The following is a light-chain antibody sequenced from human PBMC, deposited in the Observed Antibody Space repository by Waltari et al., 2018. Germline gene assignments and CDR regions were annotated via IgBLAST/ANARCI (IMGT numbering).Light chain of an antibody. CDR2: EVS. CDR3: CSYAGSSTV. CDR1: SSDVGSYNL. J-gene: IGLJ1*01. V-gene: IGLV2-23*02. Sequence: QSALTQPASVSGSPGQSITISCTGTSSDVGSYNLASWYQQHPGKAPKLMIYEVSKRPSGVSNRFSGSKSGNTASLTISGLQAEDEADYYCCSYAGSSTVFGTGTKVTVL.